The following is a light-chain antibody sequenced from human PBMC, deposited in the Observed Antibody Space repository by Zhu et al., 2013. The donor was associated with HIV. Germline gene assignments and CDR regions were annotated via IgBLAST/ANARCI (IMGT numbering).Light chain of an antibody. V-gene: IGKV1-5*03. J-gene: IGKJ1*01. CDR3: QQYNGYST. CDR1: QSISSW. Sequence: DIQMTQSPSTLSASVGDRVTITCRASQSISSWLAWYQQKPGKAPKLLIYKASSLKNGVPSRFSGSGSGTEFTLTISSLQPDDFATYYCQQYNGYSTFGQGTKVEIK. CDR2: KAS.